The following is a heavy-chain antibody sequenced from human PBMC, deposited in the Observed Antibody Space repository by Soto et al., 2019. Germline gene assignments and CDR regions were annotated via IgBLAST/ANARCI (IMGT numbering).Heavy chain of an antibody. CDR2: IYPGDSDT. D-gene: IGHD3-22*01. J-gene: IGHJ4*02. CDR1: GYSFTDYW. Sequence: RGESLKISCKGSGYSFTDYWIGWVRQMPGKGLEWMGIIYPGDSDTRYSPSFQGQVTISADKSVTTAYLQWSSLKASDTAMYYCARLHNYDNSGSSEGLDYWGQGTLVTVSS. V-gene: IGHV5-51*01. CDR3: ARLHNYDNSGSSEGLDY.